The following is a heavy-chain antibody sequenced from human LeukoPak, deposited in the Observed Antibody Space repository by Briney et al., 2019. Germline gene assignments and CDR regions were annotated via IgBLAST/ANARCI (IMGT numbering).Heavy chain of an antibody. J-gene: IGHJ4*02. Sequence: ASVKVSCKASGYTFTGYYMHWVRQAPGRGLEWMGWINPNSGGTNYAQKFQGRVTMTRDTSISTAYMELSRLRSDDTAVYYCAREEVVPAAVFDYWGQGTLVTVSS. D-gene: IGHD2-2*01. CDR3: AREEVVPAAVFDY. V-gene: IGHV1-2*02. CDR2: INPNSGGT. CDR1: GYTFTGYY.